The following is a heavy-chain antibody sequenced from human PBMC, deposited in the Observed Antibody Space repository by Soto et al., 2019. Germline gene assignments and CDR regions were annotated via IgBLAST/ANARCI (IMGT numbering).Heavy chain of an antibody. D-gene: IGHD3-16*02. J-gene: IGHJ3*02. CDR1: GFTFRSCA. CDR3: TKDVFYRYAFDI. CDR2: ISGSGGST. V-gene: IGHV3-23*01. Sequence: EVQLLESGRGLVQPGGSLRLSCAASGFTFRSCAMSWFRQAAGKGLEWVSAISGSGGSTYYADSVKGRCTNSRDNSKNPLYLQMNRLRAEDTAVYYCTKDVFYRYAFDIWGQGTKVTVSS.